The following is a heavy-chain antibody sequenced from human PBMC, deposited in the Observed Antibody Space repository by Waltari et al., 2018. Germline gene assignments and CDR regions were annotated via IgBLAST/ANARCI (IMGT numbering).Heavy chain of an antibody. Sequence: QVQLVQSGGEGKKSGSSVKVSCNASGGTFGSSANRWVRRAPEQGLEWRGGIILICGTAKYAKKCQGRVTITADESPSTGYMWLSSLRSEDTAVYYCARVWGWNDPPYMDVWGKGTTVTVSS. D-gene: IGHD1-1*01. CDR3: ARVWGWNDPPYMDV. J-gene: IGHJ6*03. V-gene: IGHV1-69*01. CDR2: IILICGTA. CDR1: GGTFGSSA.